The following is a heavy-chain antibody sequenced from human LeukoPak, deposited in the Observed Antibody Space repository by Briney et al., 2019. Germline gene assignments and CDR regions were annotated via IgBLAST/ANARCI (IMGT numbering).Heavy chain of an antibody. Sequence: SETLSLTCAVYGGSFSGYYWSWIRQPPGKGLEWIGEINHSGSTNYNPSLKSRVTISVDTSKNQFSLRLSSVTAADTAVYYCARGGYTYGFKAFDIWGQGTKVTVSS. D-gene: IGHD5-18*01. V-gene: IGHV4-34*01. CDR2: INHSGST. CDR1: GGSFSGYY. J-gene: IGHJ3*02. CDR3: ARGGYTYGFKAFDI.